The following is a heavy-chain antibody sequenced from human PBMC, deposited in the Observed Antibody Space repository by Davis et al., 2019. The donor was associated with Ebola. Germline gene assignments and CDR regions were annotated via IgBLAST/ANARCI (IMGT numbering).Heavy chain of an antibody. Sequence: PGGSLSLSCAASGFTFGDYAFPLVPQAPGKGLEWVSVISWYSGGIAYADSVRGRFTISRDNAKNSLDLQMKSLRAEDTAFYYCAKDIVDWNHFYIDYWGQGTLVTVSS. J-gene: IGHJ4*02. D-gene: IGHD1-1*01. CDR2: ISWYSGGI. CDR1: GFTFGDYA. CDR3: AKDIVDWNHFYIDY. V-gene: IGHV3-9*01.